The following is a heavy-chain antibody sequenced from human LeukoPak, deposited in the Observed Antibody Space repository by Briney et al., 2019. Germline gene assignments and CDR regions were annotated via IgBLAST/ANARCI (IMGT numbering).Heavy chain of an antibody. CDR1: GGSFSGYY. CDR3: AGRRGYSYGRPLNY. Sequence: SETLSLTCAVYGGSFSGYYWSWLRQPPGKGLEWLGEINHSGSTNYNPSLKSRVTISVDTSKNQFSLKLSSVTAADTAVYYCAGRRGYSYGRPLNYWGQGTLVTVSS. J-gene: IGHJ4*02. D-gene: IGHD5-18*01. CDR2: INHSGST. V-gene: IGHV4-34*01.